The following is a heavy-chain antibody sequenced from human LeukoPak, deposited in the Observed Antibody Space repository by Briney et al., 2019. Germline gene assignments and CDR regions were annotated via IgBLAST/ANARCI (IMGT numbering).Heavy chain of an antibody. Sequence: GGSLRLSCAASGYMFSNYGMNWVRQAPGQGLEWVSSISRLSSYINYADSVKGRFTISRDNAKNSLELHLSRLRPEDTALYNCVRRPYRSGFDFWGQGTLVTVSS. V-gene: IGHV3-21*06. CDR2: ISRLSSYI. CDR1: GYMFSNYG. CDR3: VRRPYRSGFDF. D-gene: IGHD6-19*01. J-gene: IGHJ4*02.